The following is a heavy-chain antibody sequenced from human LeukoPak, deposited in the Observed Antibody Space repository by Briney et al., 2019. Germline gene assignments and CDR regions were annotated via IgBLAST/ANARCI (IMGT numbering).Heavy chain of an antibody. D-gene: IGHD6-13*01. J-gene: IGHJ6*04. CDR2: ISYDGSNK. CDR1: GFTFSSYG. Sequence: GGSLRLSCAASGFTFSSYGMHWVRQAPGKGLEWVAVISYDGSNKYYADSVKGRFTISRDNSKNTLYPQMNSLRAEDTAVYYCAKPLYGSSSPSPNRHYYYGMDVWGKGTTVTVSS. V-gene: IGHV3-30*18. CDR3: AKPLYGSSSPSPNRHYYYGMDV.